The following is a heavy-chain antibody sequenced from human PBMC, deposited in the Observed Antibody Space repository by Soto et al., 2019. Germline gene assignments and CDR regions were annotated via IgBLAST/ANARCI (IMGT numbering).Heavy chain of an antibody. CDR1: SGSLSGYY. CDR2: ISPSGTT. D-gene: IGHD6-6*01. CDR3: ARAPKVSGSAQTRPDF. J-gene: IGHJ4*02. Sequence: QVQLHQWGAGLLKPSETLSLACSLYSGSLSGYYWSWIRQPPGKGLEWIGEISPSGTTNYSPSLKSRVSISVDTSMNQFSLNLTSLTAADTAVYYCARAPKVSGSAQTRPDFWGQGSLVTVSS. V-gene: IGHV4-34*01.